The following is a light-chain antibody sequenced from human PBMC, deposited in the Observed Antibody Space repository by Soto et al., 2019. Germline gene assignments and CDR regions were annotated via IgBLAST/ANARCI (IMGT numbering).Light chain of an antibody. CDR3: MQGLLGRLT. Sequence: DIVMTQSPLSLPVTPGEPASISCRSSQSLLHSDGYNYLDWYLQKPGQSPQLLIYLGSNRASRVRDRSSGSGSGTHFTLKISRVEAEDFGVYYCMQGLLGRLTFGPGTKVDIK. V-gene: IGKV2-28*01. CDR2: LGS. J-gene: IGKJ3*01. CDR1: QSLLHSDGYNY.